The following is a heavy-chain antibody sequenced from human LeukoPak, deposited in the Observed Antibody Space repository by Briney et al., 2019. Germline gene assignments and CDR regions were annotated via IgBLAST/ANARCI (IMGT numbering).Heavy chain of an antibody. CDR3: AKSSRVEQWLELPYGMDV. V-gene: IGHV3-23*01. CDR1: GFTFSSYA. Sequence: PGGSLRLSCAASGFTFSSYAMSWVRQAPGKGLGWVSAISGSGGSTYYADSVKGRFTISRDNSKNTLYLQMNSLRAEDTAVYYCAKSSRVEQWLELPYGMDVWGQGTTVTVSS. D-gene: IGHD6-19*01. CDR2: ISGSGGST. J-gene: IGHJ6*02.